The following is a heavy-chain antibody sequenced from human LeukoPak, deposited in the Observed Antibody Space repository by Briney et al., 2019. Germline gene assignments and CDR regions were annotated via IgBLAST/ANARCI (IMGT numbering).Heavy chain of an antibody. D-gene: IGHD2-2*01. V-gene: IGHV4-39*01. CDR1: GGSISRNSYY. CDR3: ARHGLRYCSSTSCYPLNWFDP. J-gene: IGHJ5*02. CDR2: IYYSGST. Sequence: SETLSLTCTVSGGSISRNSYYWGWIRQPPGKGLEWIGSIYYSGSTYYNPSLKSRVTISVDTSKNQFSLKLSSVTAADTAVYYCARHGLRYCSSTSCYPLNWFDPWGQGTLVTVSS.